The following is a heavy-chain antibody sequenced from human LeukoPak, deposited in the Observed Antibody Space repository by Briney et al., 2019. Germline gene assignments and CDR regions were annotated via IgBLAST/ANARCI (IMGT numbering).Heavy chain of an antibody. D-gene: IGHD4-17*01. Sequence: GGSLRLSCAASGFTFSSYSMYWVRQAPGKGLEWVSSISSSSSYIYYADSVKGRFTISRDNAKNSLYLQMNSLRVEDTAVYYCARDRNYGDYVRGFDYWGQGTLATVSS. CDR2: ISSSSSYI. CDR3: ARDRNYGDYVRGFDY. V-gene: IGHV3-21*04. J-gene: IGHJ4*02. CDR1: GFTFSSYS.